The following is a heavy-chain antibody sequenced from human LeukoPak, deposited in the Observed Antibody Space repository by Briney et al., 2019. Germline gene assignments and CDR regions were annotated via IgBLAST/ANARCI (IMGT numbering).Heavy chain of an antibody. J-gene: IGHJ4*02. V-gene: IGHV1-3*01. D-gene: IGHD2-21*02. CDR2: INAGNGNT. Sequence: ASVTVSFKASGYTFTSYAMHWVRQAPGQRLEWMGWINAGNGNTKYSQKFQGRVTITRDTSASTAYMELSSLRSEDTTVYYCARMDVVVTAIPHFDYWGQGTLVTVSS. CDR1: GYTFTSYA. CDR3: ARMDVVVTAIPHFDY.